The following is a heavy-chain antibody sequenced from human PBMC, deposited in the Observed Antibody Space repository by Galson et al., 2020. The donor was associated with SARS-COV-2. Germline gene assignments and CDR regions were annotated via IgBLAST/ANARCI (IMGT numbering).Heavy chain of an antibody. CDR3: ARAPAFQDLLLCKVYRRSDLSGNWCDP. CDR1: GGSFNDYY. V-gene: IGHV4-34*01. D-gene: IGHD2-2*01. J-gene: IGHJ5*02. Sequence: SQTLSLTCAVYGGSFNDYYWSWIRQPPGKGLEWIGGITHSGSSNYNPSLKSRATISVDTSKNQFSLRLNSVTAADTSVYYCARAPAFQDLLLCKVYRRSDLSGNWCDPWGQGTLVTVSS. CDR2: ITHSGSS.